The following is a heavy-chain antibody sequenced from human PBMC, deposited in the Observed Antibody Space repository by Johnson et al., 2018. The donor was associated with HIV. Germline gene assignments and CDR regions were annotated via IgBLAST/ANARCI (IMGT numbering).Heavy chain of an antibody. CDR2: TNQDGSEK. CDR3: ARLTWDQNRGWDAFDI. CDR1: GFTVSSNY. Sequence: VQLVESGGGLIQPGGSLRLSCAASGFTVSSNYMSWVRQAPGKGLEWVTNTNQDGSEKHYVDSVKGRFTISRDNAKKTLYLQMNSLRAEDTAVYYCARLTWDQNRGWDAFDIWGQGTMVTVSS. D-gene: IGHD1-26*01. V-gene: IGHV3-7*01. J-gene: IGHJ3*02.